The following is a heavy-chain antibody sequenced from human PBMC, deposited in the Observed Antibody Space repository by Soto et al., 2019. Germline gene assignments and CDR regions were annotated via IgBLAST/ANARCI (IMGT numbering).Heavy chain of an antibody. J-gene: IGHJ6*02. CDR3: ARAPKGVVPAAVSYYYYGMDV. Sequence: SETLSLTCAVYCGSFSGYYWSWIRQPPGKGLEWIGEINHSGSTNYNPSLKSRVTISVDTSKNQFSLKLSSVTAADTAVYYCARAPKGVVPAAVSYYYYGMDVWGQGTTVT. CDR1: CGSFSGYY. CDR2: INHSGST. V-gene: IGHV4-34*01. D-gene: IGHD2-2*01.